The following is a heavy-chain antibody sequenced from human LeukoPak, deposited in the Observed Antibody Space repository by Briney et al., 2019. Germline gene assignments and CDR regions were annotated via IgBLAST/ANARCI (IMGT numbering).Heavy chain of an antibody. J-gene: IGHJ4*02. D-gene: IGHD3-3*01. Sequence: GGSLRLSCAASGFTFSSYWMHWVRQAPGKGLVWVSRINSDGSTTNYADSVRGRFTISRDNSKSTLYLQMNSLRAEDTAVYYCAKENYYDFWSGIDYWGQGTLVTVSS. CDR2: INSDGSTT. V-gene: IGHV3-74*01. CDR3: AKENYYDFWSGIDY. CDR1: GFTFSSYW.